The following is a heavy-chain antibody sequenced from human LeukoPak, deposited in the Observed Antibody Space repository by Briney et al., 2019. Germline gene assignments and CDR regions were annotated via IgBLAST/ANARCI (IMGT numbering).Heavy chain of an antibody. CDR2: INTNTGNP. CDR3: AREWFGELPSPFDY. J-gene: IGHJ4*02. D-gene: IGHD3-10*01. Sequence: GASVKVSCKASGYTFTSYAMNWVRRAPGQGLEWMGWINTNTGNPTYAQGFTGRFVFSLDTSVSTAYLQISSLKAEDTAVYYCAREWFGELPSPFDYWGQGTLVTVSS. CDR1: GYTFTSYA. V-gene: IGHV7-4-1*02.